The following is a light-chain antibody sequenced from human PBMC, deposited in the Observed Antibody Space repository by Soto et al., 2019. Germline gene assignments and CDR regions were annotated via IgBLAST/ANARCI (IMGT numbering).Light chain of an antibody. CDR3: QQSFRVPRT. V-gene: IGKV1-39*01. J-gene: IGKJ1*01. CDR2: AAS. Sequence: DILMTQSPSSLSASVGDSVTLTCRTSQPISTYLNWYQHKSGRAPQLLIYAASSLQTGVPSRFSGSGSGTEFTLTISSLQPEDFATYYCQQSFRVPRTFGQGTKVDIK. CDR1: QPISTY.